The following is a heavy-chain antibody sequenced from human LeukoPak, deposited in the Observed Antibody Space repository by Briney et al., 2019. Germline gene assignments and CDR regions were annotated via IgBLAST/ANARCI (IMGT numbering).Heavy chain of an antibody. V-gene: IGHV3-33*06. D-gene: IGHD1-1*01. Sequence: GRSLRLSCAASGFTFSSYGMHWVRQAPGKGLEWVAVIWYDGSNKYYADSVKRRFTISRDNSKNTLYLQVNSLRAEDTAVYYCAKATGWGYYYYMDVWGKGTTVTVSS. CDR2: IWYDGSNK. CDR1: GFTFSSYG. CDR3: AKATGWGYYYYMDV. J-gene: IGHJ6*03.